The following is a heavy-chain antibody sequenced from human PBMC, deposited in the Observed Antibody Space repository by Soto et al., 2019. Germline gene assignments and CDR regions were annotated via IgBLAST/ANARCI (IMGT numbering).Heavy chain of an antibody. D-gene: IGHD2-8*01. J-gene: IGHJ6*03. V-gene: IGHV4-59*08. Sequence: SETLSLTCTVSGGSTSSYYWSWIRQPPGKGLEWIGYSFYSGCTNYNPSLKSRVTISVDTSKNQFSLKLSSVTAADTAVYYCARRSSYCTNGVRYLARNPYYDMDVWGKGTTVTVSS. CDR3: ARRSSYCTNGVRYLARNPYYDMDV. CDR2: SFYSGCT. CDR1: GGSTSSYY.